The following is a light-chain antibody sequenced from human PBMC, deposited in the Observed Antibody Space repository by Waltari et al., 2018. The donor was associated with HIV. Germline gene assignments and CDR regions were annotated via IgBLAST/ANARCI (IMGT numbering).Light chain of an antibody. V-gene: IGLV2-8*01. J-gene: IGLJ2*01. Sequence: QSALTQPPSASGSIGQSVTIGCTSYSSELGAYDSFSWFQQHPNNAPKLLLYEVSNRPSGVPDRFSGSRSGETAFLSVYGLQPDDTAAYFCSSYGDNIRVLFGGGTNLTVL. CDR2: EVS. CDR1: SSELGAYDS. CDR3: SSYGDNIRVL.